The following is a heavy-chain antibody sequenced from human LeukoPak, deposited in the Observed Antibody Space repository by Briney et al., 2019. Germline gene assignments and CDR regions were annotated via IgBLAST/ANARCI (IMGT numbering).Heavy chain of an antibody. CDR1: GYTFTGYY. J-gene: IGHJ4*02. CDR3: ARARRDGYNLPFPLDY. V-gene: IGHV1-2*02. D-gene: IGHD5-24*01. Sequence: ASVKVSCKASGYTFTGYYMHWVRQAPGQGLEWMGWINPNSGGTNYAQKFQGRVTMTRDTSISTAYMELSRLRSDDTAVYYCARARRDGYNLPFPLDYWGQGTLVTVSS. CDR2: INPNSGGT.